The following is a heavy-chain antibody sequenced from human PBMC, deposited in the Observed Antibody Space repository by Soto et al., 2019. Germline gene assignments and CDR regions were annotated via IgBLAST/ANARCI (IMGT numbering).Heavy chain of an antibody. CDR2: ISGSGGST. CDR3: AKSYDYIWGSYGDAFDI. V-gene: IGHV3-23*01. D-gene: IGHD3-16*01. Sequence: GGSLRLSCAASGFTFSSYAMSWVRQAPGKGLEWVSAISGSGGSTYYADSVKGRFTISRDNSKNTLYLQMNSLRAEDTAVYYCAKSYDYIWGSYGDAFDIWGQGTMVTVSS. CDR1: GFTFSSYA. J-gene: IGHJ3*02.